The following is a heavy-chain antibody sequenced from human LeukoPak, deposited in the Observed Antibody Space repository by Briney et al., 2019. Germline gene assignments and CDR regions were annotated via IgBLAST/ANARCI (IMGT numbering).Heavy chain of an antibody. D-gene: IGHD4-17*01. V-gene: IGHV4-59*02. CDR3: ARTYGDYQGYMDV. CDR2: IYYNGHT. CDR1: GDSVNGYY. J-gene: IGHJ6*03. Sequence: SETLSLTCTVSGDSVNGYYWGWIRQPPGKGLEWVGYIYYNGHTNYSPSLESRTTMSIDPSRNQFSLKVRYVTAADTAVYYCARTYGDYQGYMDVWGKGPTVTVSS.